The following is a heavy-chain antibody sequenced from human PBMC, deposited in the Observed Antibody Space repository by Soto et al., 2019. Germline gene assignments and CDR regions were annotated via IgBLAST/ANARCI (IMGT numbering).Heavy chain of an antibody. D-gene: IGHD2-15*01. CDR1: GFTFSSYS. CDR2: ISSSSSYI. J-gene: IGHJ5*02. CDR3: AREVRCSGGSCYPRGWFDP. V-gene: IGHV3-21*01. Sequence: GGSLRLSCAASGFTFSSYSMNWVRQAPGKGLEWVSSISSSSSYIYYADSVKGRFTISRDNAKNSLYLQMNSLRAEDTAVYYCAREVRCSGGSCYPRGWFDPWGQGTLVTVSS.